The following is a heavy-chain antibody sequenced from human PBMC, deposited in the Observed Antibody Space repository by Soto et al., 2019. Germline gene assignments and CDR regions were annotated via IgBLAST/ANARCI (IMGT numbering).Heavy chain of an antibody. V-gene: IGHV3-33*01. D-gene: IGHD3-22*01. CDR3: ARDTDYYDSSGYYYPNWFDP. J-gene: IGHJ5*02. CDR2: IWYDGSNK. CDR1: GFTFSSYG. Sequence: GGSLRLSCAASGFTFSSYGMHWVRQAPGKGLEWVAVIWYDGSNKYYADSVKGRFTISRDNSKNTLYLQMNSLRAEDTAVYYCARDTDYYDSSGYYYPNWFDPWGQGTLVTVSS.